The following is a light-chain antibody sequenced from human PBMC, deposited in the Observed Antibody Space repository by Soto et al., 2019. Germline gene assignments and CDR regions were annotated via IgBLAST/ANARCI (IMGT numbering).Light chain of an antibody. CDR2: GAS. J-gene: IGKJ1*01. Sequence: EIVWTQSPGTLSLSPGERATLSCTSSQSISSSDLAWYQQRPGQAPRLLMYGASTRADGIPARFTGSGSGTEFTLTISSLQSEDFAVYYCQQYHIWPPWTSGQGTKVDIK. CDR1: QSISSSD. CDR3: QQYHIWPPWT. V-gene: IGKV3-15*01.